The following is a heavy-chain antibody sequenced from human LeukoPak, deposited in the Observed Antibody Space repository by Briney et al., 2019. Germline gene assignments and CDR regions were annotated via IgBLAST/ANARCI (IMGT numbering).Heavy chain of an antibody. CDR2: INADTGNT. D-gene: IGHD4-17*01. CDR3: ARSGGSRGTVTPPGDF. CDR1: GYTFTTYT. J-gene: IGHJ4*02. V-gene: IGHV1-3*03. Sequence: GASVKVSCKASGYTFTTYTMHWVRQAPGQRLEWMGWINADTGNTKCSQEFQGRLTITRDTSASTVYMDLSSLKFEDMAVYYCARSGGSRGTVTPPGDFWGQGTLVTVSS.